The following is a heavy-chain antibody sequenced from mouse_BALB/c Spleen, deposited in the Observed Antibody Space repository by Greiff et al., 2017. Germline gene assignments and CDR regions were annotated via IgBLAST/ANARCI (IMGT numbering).Heavy chain of an antibody. Sequence: VQLQQSAAELARPGASVKMSCKASGYTFTSYDINWVRQRPEQGLEWIGWIFPGDGSTKYNEKFKGKATLTTDKSSSTAYMQLSRLTSEDSAVYFCARSRKTWFAYWGQGTLVTVSA. CDR3: ARSRKTWFAY. J-gene: IGHJ3*01. V-gene: IGHV1S56*01. CDR1: GYTFTSYD. CDR2: IFPGDGST.